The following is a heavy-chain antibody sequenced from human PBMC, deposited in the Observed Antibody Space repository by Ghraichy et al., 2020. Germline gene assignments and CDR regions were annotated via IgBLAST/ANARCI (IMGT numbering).Heavy chain of an antibody. CDR1: GGSISSGGYY. V-gene: IGHV4-31*03. J-gene: IGHJ4*02. Sequence: SQTLSLTCTVSGGSISSGGYYWSWIRQHPGKGLEWIGYIYYSGSTYYNPSLKSRVTISVDTSKNQFSLKLSSVTAADTAVYYCARAYYDFWSGYPLDYWGQGTLVTVSS. CDR3: ARAYYDFWSGYPLDY. CDR2: IYYSGST. D-gene: IGHD3-3*01.